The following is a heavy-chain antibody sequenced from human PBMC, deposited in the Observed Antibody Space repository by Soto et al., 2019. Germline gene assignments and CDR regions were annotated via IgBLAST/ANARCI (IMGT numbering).Heavy chain of an antibody. Sequence: PSETLSLTCTVSGGSVSSGSYYWIWIRQPPGKGLEWIGYIYYSGSTNYNPSLKSRVTISVDTSKNQFSLKLSSVTAADTAVYYCARGITMVRGPNWFDPWGQGTLVTVSS. V-gene: IGHV4-61*01. CDR2: IYYSGST. J-gene: IGHJ5*02. CDR1: GGSVSSGSYY. D-gene: IGHD3-10*01. CDR3: ARGITMVRGPNWFDP.